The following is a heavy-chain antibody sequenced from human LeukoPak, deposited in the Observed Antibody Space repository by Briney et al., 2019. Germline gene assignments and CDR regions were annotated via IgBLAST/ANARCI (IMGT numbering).Heavy chain of an antibody. CDR2: IYYSGST. Sequence: SETLSLTCTVSGGSMRSYYWSWIRQPPGKGLEWIGYIYYSGSTIYNPSLKSRVTISLDTSKNQFSLKMNSVTAADTAVYYCARDRLGGNYYYYGMDVWGQGTTVTVSS. D-gene: IGHD3-16*01. CDR1: GGSMRSYY. J-gene: IGHJ6*02. V-gene: IGHV4-59*12. CDR3: ARDRLGGNYYYYGMDV.